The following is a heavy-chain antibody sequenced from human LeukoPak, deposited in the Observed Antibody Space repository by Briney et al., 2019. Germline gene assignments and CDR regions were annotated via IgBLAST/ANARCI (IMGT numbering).Heavy chain of an antibody. CDR2: FNPSGDT. V-gene: IGHV4-34*01. CDR3: ARGNPTITMAWGNAFDI. Sequence: PSETLSLTCGVSGMSFNFYSWTWIRRTPGKGLEWIGEFNPSGDTNYNPSLKTRVTISVDTSKNQFSLNLRSVTVGDTAVYYCARGNPTITMAWGNAFDIWGRGAMVTVSS. CDR1: GMSFNFYS. J-gene: IGHJ3*02. D-gene: IGHD3-10*01.